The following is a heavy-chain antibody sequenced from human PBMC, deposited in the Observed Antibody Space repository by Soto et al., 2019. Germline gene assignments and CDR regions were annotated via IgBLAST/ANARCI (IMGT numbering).Heavy chain of an antibody. CDR2: IYPGDSDT. Sequence: LGESLKISCKGSGYSFTSYWIGWVRQMPGKGLEWMGIIYPGDSDTRYSPSFQGQVTISADKSISTAYLQWSSLKASDTAMYYCARHGAYSNPLGSYYYYYGMDVWGQGTTVTVSS. J-gene: IGHJ6*02. D-gene: IGHD4-4*01. V-gene: IGHV5-51*01. CDR3: ARHGAYSNPLGSYYYYYGMDV. CDR1: GYSFTSYW.